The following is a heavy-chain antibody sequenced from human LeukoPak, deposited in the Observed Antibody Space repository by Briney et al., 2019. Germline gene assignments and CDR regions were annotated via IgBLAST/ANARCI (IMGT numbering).Heavy chain of an antibody. J-gene: IGHJ5*02. D-gene: IGHD3-9*01. Sequence: SQTLSLTCAISGDSVSSNSAAWNWIRQSPSRGLEWLGRTYYRSKWYNDYAVSVKSRITINPDTSKNQFSLQLNSVTPEDTAVYYCARDRPYYDILTGYYRENWFDPWGQGTLVTVSS. CDR3: ARDRPYYDILTGYYRENWFDP. CDR1: GDSVSSNSAA. CDR2: TYYRSKWYN. V-gene: IGHV6-1*01.